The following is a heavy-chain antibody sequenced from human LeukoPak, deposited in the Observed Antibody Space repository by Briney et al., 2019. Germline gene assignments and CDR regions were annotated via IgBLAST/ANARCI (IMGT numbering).Heavy chain of an antibody. CDR2: IWYDGSNK. V-gene: IGHV3-33*01. J-gene: IGHJ4*02. Sequence: PRRSLRLSCAASGFTFSSDGMHWVRQAPGKGLEWVAGIWYDGSNKYYADSVKGRLTISRDNSKNTLYLQMNSLRAEDTAVYSCARDQGLRRGGYYFDYWGQGTLVTVSS. CDR1: GFTFSSDG. CDR3: ARDQGLRRGGYYFDY. D-gene: IGHD4-17*01.